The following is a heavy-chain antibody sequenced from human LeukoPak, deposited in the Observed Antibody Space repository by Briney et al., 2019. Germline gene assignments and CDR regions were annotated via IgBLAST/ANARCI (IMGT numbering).Heavy chain of an antibody. D-gene: IGHD5-24*01. J-gene: IGHJ4*02. CDR2: IVPMFGIA. CDR1: GGTFITYG. CDR3: VTTSVRDGFNYFDY. Sequence: SVKVSCKASGGTFITYGINWVRQAPGQGLEWMGGIVPMFGIANYAQKFEGRVSITTDESSTTAYMELSSLRSEDTAFYYCVTTSVRDGFNYFDYWGQGTLVPVSS. V-gene: IGHV1-69*05.